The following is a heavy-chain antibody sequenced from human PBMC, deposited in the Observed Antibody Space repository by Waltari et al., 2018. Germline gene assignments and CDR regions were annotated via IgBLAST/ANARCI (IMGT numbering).Heavy chain of an antibody. Sequence: VQLLESGGGLVQSGGSLRLSCAPSGFPFRSYAMNWLRQAPGKGVEWVSVISGSGGSTDYADSVKGRFTISRDNSKNTLYLQMNNLRVEDTAVYYCASSLYGDYTQIWGRVFDYWGQGTLVTVSS. CDR3: ASSLYGDYTQIWGRVFDY. J-gene: IGHJ4*02. V-gene: IGHV3-23*01. CDR1: GFPFRSYA. D-gene: IGHD4-17*01. CDR2: ISGSGGST.